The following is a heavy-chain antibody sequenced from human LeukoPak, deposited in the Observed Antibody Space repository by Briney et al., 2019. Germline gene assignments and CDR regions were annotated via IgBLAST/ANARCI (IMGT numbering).Heavy chain of an antibody. CDR1: GGSISSGSYY. D-gene: IGHD2-2*01. V-gene: IGHV4-61*02. CDR3: ARDQGDIVVVPAANDAFDI. Sequence: PSQTLSLTCTVSGGSISSGSYYWSWIRQPAGKGLEWIGRIYTSGSTNYNPSLKSRVTISVDTSKNQFSLKLSSVTAADTAVYYCARDQGDIVVVPAANDAFDIWGQGTMVTVSS. CDR2: IYTSGST. J-gene: IGHJ3*02.